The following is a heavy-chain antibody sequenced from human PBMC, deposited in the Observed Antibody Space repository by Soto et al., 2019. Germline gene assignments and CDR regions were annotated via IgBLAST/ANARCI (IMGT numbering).Heavy chain of an antibody. CDR1: GFTFSSYW. J-gene: IGHJ4*02. D-gene: IGHD3-22*01. Sequence: PGGSLRLSCAASGFTFSSYWMTWVRQAPGKGLEWVANIRQDGGEKYYADSVKGRFTISRDNAKNTLYLQMNSLRAEDTAVYYCAREDTMIVVVSPPLDYWGQGTLVTVSS. CDR2: IRQDGGEK. CDR3: AREDTMIVVVSPPLDY. V-gene: IGHV3-7*01.